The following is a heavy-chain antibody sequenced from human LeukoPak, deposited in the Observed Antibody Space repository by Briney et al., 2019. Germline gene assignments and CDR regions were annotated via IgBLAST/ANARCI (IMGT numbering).Heavy chain of an antibody. CDR3: ARGAMVRAPRVWYFDL. V-gene: IGHV3-13*01. CDR2: IGTAGDT. Sequence: PGGSLRLSCAASGFTFSGYDMHWVRQATGKGLEWVSAIGTAGDTYYPGSVMGRFTISRENAKNSLYLQMNSLRATATAVYYCARGAMVRAPRVWYFDLWGRGTLVTVSS. D-gene: IGHD3-10*01. CDR1: GFTFSGYD. J-gene: IGHJ2*01.